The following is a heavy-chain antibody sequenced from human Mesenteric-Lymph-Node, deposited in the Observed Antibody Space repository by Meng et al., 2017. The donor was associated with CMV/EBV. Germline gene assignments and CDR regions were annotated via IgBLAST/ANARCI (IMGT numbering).Heavy chain of an antibody. CDR1: GYTFTSYS. D-gene: IGHD6-19*01. CDR2: NNTGNGKT. J-gene: IGHJ4*02. Sequence: CKPSGYTFTSYSIHWVRKATGREAEWMGWNNTGNGKTQYSQKFQGRVTITRETSASTAYMDLSSLTSEDTAVYYCVRDITLGGTRDYWGQGTLVTVSS. CDR3: VRDITLGGTRDY. V-gene: IGHV1-3*04.